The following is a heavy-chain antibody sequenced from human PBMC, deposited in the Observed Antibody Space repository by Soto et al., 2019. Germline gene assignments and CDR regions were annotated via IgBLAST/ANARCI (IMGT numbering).Heavy chain of an antibody. Sequence: SETLSLTCTVSGGSISSYYWSWIRQPPGKGLEWIGYIYYSGSTNYNPSLKSRVTISVDTSKNHFSLKLSSVTAADTAVYYCARAAIFGVVNPDYYYYYYMDVWGKGTTVTVSS. CDR1: GGSISSYY. D-gene: IGHD3-3*01. CDR3: ARAAIFGVVNPDYYYYYYMDV. V-gene: IGHV4-59*01. J-gene: IGHJ6*03. CDR2: IYYSGST.